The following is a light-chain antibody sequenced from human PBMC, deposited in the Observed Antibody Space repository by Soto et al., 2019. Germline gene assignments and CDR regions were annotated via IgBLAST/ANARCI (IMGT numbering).Light chain of an antibody. CDR1: SSNIGAGYD. CDR3: QSYDSSLSVV. CDR2: GNS. Sequence: QAVVTQPPSVSGAPGQRVTISCTGSSSNIGAGYDVHWYQQLPGTAPKLLIYGNSNRPSGVPDRFSGSKSGTSASLAIIGLQAEDEADYYCQSYDSSLSVVFGGGTKLTVL. V-gene: IGLV1-40*01. J-gene: IGLJ2*01.